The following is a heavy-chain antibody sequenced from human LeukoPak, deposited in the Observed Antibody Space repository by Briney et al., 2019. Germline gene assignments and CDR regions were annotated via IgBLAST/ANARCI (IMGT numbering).Heavy chain of an antibody. CDR1: GGSISNYY. Sequence: SETLSLTCTVSGGSISNYYWSWIRQPPGKGLEWIGYIYYSGSTNYNPSLKSRVTISVDTSKNQFSLKLSSVTAADTAVYYCARENWDYYFDYWGHGTLVTVSS. CDR2: IYYSGST. J-gene: IGHJ4*01. V-gene: IGHV4-59*01. D-gene: IGHD1-7*01. CDR3: ARENWDYYFDY.